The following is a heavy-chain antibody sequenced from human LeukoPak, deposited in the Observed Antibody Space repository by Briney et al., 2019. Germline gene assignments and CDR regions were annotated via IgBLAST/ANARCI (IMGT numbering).Heavy chain of an antibody. CDR1: GGSISSYY. V-gene: IGHV4-59*08. J-gene: IGHJ4*02. D-gene: IGHD4-17*01. Sequence: SETLSLTCTVSGGSISSYYWSWIRQPPGKGLEWIGYIYYSGSTNYNPSLKSRVTISVDTSKNQFSLKLSSVTAADTAVYYCARHLRYDYGDSSFDYWGQGTLVTVSS. CDR3: ARHLRYDYGDSSFDY. CDR2: IYYSGST.